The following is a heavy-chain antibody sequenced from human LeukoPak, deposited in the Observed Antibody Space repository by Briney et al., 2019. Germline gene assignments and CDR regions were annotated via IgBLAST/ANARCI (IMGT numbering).Heavy chain of an antibody. D-gene: IGHD3-22*01. Sequence: SETLSLTCTVSGDSVSSDSYYWSWIRQPPGKGLEWIAYIYYSGTTKYNSSLKSRVTIAVDTSKNHFSLKLSSETAADTAVYYCARDSRGYYDSSGYFDYWGQGTLVTVSS. V-gene: IGHV4-61*03. CDR2: IYYSGTT. J-gene: IGHJ4*02. CDR1: GDSVSSDSYY. CDR3: ARDSRGYYDSSGYFDY.